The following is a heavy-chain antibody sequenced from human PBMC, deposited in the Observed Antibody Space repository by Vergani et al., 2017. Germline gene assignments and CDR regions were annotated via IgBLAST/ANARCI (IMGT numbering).Heavy chain of an antibody. Sequence: QVQLQESGPGLVKPSETLSLTCTVSGDSVISTDYHWGWIRQPPGKGLEWMGYVSFRGDTLYDPSVKGRMTISLNTSSNQFSLYLTSVTAADTAVYYCARSRIYYGAGSPDYWGQGTLVTVSS. CDR3: ARSRIYYGAGSPDY. J-gene: IGHJ4*02. CDR2: VSFRGDT. CDR1: GDSVISTDYH. D-gene: IGHD3-10*01. V-gene: IGHV4-61*08.